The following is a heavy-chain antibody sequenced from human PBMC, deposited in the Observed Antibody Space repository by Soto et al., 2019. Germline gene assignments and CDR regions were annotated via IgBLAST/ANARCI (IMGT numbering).Heavy chain of an antibody. D-gene: IGHD3-10*01. CDR1: VFSFSRHA. J-gene: IGHJ4*02. CDR2: ISNDGSHK. V-gene: IGHV3-30*04. Sequence: GSLRLAGAASVFSFSRHAIHWVRQAPGKGLEWVAVISNDGSHKYYLDSVKGRFTISRDNSKNILYLQMNSLRDEDTAVYYCARSRSGAVADSFDFWGQGTLVTVSS. CDR3: ARSRSGAVADSFDF.